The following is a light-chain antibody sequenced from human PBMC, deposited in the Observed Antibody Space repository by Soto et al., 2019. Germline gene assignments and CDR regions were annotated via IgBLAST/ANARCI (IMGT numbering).Light chain of an antibody. CDR3: QQRSDWPST. Sequence: EIVLTQSPATLSLSPGERATLSCRASQSVSRYLAWYQQKPDQAPRLLIYDASNRATGIPARFSGSGSGTDFTLTISSLAPEDFAVYYCQQRSDWPSTFGGGTKVQIK. J-gene: IGKJ4*01. CDR2: DAS. CDR1: QSVSRY. V-gene: IGKV3-11*01.